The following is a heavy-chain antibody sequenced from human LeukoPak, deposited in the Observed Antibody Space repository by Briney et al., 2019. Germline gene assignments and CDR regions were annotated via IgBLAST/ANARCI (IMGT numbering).Heavy chain of an antibody. J-gene: IGHJ6*02. CDR2: TYYRSKWYN. D-gene: IGHD5-18*01. CDR3: ARAPHAYSYGNYYYYAMDV. CDR1: GDIVSSNSAA. Sequence: SQTLSLTCAISGDIVSSNSAAWGWIRQSPSRGLEWLVRTYYRSKWYNDYAVSVKSRIAINPDTSKNQFSLQLNSVTPEDTAVYYCARAPHAYSYGNYYYYAMDVWGLGTTVTVSS. V-gene: IGHV6-1*01.